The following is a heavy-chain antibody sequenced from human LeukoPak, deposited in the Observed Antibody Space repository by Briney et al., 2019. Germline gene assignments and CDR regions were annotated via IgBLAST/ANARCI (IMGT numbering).Heavy chain of an antibody. Sequence: PGGSLRLSCAASGFTFSSYEMNWVRQAPGKGLEWVSYISSSGSTIYYADSVKGRFTISRDNAKNSLYLQVNSLRAEDTAVYYCANTRGYGYYFNYWGQGTLVTVSS. CDR3: ANTRGYGYYFNY. J-gene: IGHJ4*02. CDR1: GFTFSSYE. D-gene: IGHD2-15*01. V-gene: IGHV3-48*03. CDR2: ISSSGSTI.